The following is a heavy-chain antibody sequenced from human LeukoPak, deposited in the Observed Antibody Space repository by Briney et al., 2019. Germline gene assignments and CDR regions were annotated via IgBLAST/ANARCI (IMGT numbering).Heavy chain of an antibody. CDR2: INHSGST. V-gene: IGHV4-34*01. Sequence: PSETLSLTCAVYGGSFSGYYWSWIRQPPGKGLEWIGEINHSGSTNYNPSLKSRVTIPVDTSKNQFSLKLSSVTAADTAVYYCARGYSSSWYSYWGQGTLVTVSS. D-gene: IGHD6-13*01. CDR1: GGSFSGYY. CDR3: ARGYSSSWYSY. J-gene: IGHJ4*02.